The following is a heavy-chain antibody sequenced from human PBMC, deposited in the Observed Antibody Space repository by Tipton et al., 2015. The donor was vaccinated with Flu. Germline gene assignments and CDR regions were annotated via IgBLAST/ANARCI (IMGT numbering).Heavy chain of an antibody. CDR2: IYTSGST. D-gene: IGHD1-26*01. V-gene: IGHV4-4*07. CDR1: GVSISSYY. Sequence: TLSLTCRVSGVSISSYYWTWIRQPAGKGLEWIGRIYTSGSTKYNPSLKSRVTMSVDRSKNHFSLRLSSVTAADTAIYYCARETVQGPTTTVDYWGQGTLVTVSS. J-gene: IGHJ4*02. CDR3: ARETVQGPTTTVDY.